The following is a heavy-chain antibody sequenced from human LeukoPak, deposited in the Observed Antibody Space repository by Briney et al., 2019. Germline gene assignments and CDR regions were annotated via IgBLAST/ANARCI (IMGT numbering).Heavy chain of an antibody. Sequence: RASVNVSCKASGYTFTRYYMHWVRQAPGQGLEWMGVINPSGGSASYAQKFQGRVTMTRDTSTSTVHMELSSLRSEDTAVYYCARDPAPADGMDVWGQGTTVTVSS. CDR2: INPSGGSA. V-gene: IGHV1-46*01. CDR1: GYTFTRYY. CDR3: ARDPAPADGMDV. D-gene: IGHD2-2*01. J-gene: IGHJ6*02.